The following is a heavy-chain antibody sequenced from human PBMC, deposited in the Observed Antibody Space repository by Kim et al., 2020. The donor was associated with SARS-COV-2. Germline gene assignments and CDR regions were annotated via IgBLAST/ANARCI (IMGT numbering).Heavy chain of an antibody. V-gene: IGHV1-18*01. Sequence: NTNYAQKLQGRVTMTTDTSTSTAYMELRSLRSDDTAVYYCARSTAMDVDYWGQGTLVTVSS. CDR3: ARSTAMDVDY. J-gene: IGHJ4*02. D-gene: IGHD5-18*01. CDR2: NT.